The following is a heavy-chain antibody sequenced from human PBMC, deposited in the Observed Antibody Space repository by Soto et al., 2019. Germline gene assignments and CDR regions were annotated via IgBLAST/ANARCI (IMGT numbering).Heavy chain of an antibody. J-gene: IGHJ3*02. CDR1: GFSLSTSGVG. Sequence: QITLKESGPTLVKPTQTLTLTCTFSGFSLSTSGVGVGWIRQPPGKALEWLALIYWDDDKRYSPSLKSRLTITKDXXQXQXXRTRTTMDPVDTATYSCAHRRRGWFGELLNDAFDIWGQGTMVTVSS. D-gene: IGHD3-10*01. CDR3: AHRRRGWFGELLNDAFDI. V-gene: IGHV2-5*02. CDR2: IYWDDDK.